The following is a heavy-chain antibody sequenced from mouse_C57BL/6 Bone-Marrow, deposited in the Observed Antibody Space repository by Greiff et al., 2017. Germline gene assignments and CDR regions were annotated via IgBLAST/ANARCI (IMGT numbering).Heavy chain of an antibody. D-gene: IGHD3-1*01. CDR1: GYTFTSYW. CDR2: IHPSDSDT. CDR3: AIGFRGTQFDFDY. J-gene: IGHJ2*01. Sequence: QVHVKQPGAELVKPGASVKVSCKASGYTFTSYWMHWVKQRPGQGLEWIGRIHPSDSDTNYNQKFKGKATLTVDKSSSTAYMQLSSLTSEDSAVYYCAIGFRGTQFDFDYWGQGTTLTVSS. V-gene: IGHV1-74*01.